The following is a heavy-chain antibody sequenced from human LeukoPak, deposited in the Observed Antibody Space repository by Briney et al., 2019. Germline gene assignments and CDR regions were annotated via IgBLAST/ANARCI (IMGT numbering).Heavy chain of an antibody. Sequence: PSETLSLTCTVSGASISSHYWSWIRQPPGKGLEWIGYIYHTGSTDYSPSLKGRLTISQDTSKNQTSLSLTSVTTADTAMYYCARGGRWDKFDSWGQGILVSVSS. D-gene: IGHD1-26*01. V-gene: IGHV4-59*11. J-gene: IGHJ5*01. CDR3: ARGGRWDKFDS. CDR2: IYHTGST. CDR1: GASISSHY.